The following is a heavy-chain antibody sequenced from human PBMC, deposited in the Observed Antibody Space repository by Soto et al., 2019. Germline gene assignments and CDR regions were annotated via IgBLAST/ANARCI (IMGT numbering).Heavy chain of an antibody. J-gene: IGHJ1*01. CDR1: GGSISSSSYY. D-gene: IGHD6-13*01. CDR2: IYYSGST. V-gene: IGHV4-39*01. CDR3: AIMYSSSWYGYFQH. Sequence: QLQLQESGPGLVKPSETLSLTCTVSGGSISSSSYYWGWIRQPPGKGLEWIGSIYYSGSTYYNPSLTSRVTISVDTSKSQFSLKLSSVTAADTAVYYCAIMYSSSWYGYFQHWGQGTLVTVSS.